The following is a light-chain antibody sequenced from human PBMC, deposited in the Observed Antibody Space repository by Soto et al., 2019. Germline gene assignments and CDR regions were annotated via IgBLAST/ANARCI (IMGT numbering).Light chain of an antibody. CDR1: QGIRDD. V-gene: IGKV1-17*01. Sequence: DIQMTQSPSSLSASVGDRVTITCRASQGIRDDLGWYQQKPGKAPNLLIYAASSLQSGVPSRFSGSGSGTDFTLTISSLQRDDFAIYYCQQYNPYSRTFGQGTKVDIK. J-gene: IGKJ1*01. CDR2: AAS. CDR3: QQYNPYSRT.